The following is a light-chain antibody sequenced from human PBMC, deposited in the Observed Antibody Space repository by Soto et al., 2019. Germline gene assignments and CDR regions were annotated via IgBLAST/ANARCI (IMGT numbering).Light chain of an antibody. CDR1: QSVSSY. V-gene: IGKV3-11*01. CDR3: QQRSKWPLT. Sequence: EIVLTQSPATLSLSPGERATLSCRASQSVSSYLAWYQQKPGQAPRLLIYDASNRATGIPARFSGSGSGTDFTLTISSLAPEDFAVYYCQQRSKWPLTFGQGTKVELK. CDR2: DAS. J-gene: IGKJ1*01.